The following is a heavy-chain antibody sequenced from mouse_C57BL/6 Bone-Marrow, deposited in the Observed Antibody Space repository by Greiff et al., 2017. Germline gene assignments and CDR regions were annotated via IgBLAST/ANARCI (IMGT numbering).Heavy chain of an antibody. D-gene: IGHD4-1*01. CDR1: GYTFTSYG. CDR2: IYIGTGYT. Sequence: VQLQQSGAELVRPGSSVKMSCKTSGYTFTSYGINWVKQRPGQGLEWIVYIYIGTGYTEYNEKFKGKATLTSDTSSSTAYMQLSSLTSEDAAIYFCARWDWVDYWGQGTTLTVSS. V-gene: IGHV1-58*01. CDR3: ARWDWVDY. J-gene: IGHJ2*01.